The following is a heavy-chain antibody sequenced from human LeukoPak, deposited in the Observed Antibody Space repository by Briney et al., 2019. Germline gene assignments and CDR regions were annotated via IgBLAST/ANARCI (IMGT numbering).Heavy chain of an antibody. CDR3: ATGGEASNRWYPHYFDY. Sequence: ASVKVSCKVSGYSLTELSIHWVRQAPGKGLEWMGGFDPEGGEGIYAPKFQGRVTVAEDTSTDTVYMELKSLNSEDTAVYYCATGGEASNRWYPHYFDYWGQGSQVTVSS. CDR1: GYSLTELS. D-gene: IGHD2-21*01. J-gene: IGHJ4*02. V-gene: IGHV1-24*01. CDR2: FDPEGGEG.